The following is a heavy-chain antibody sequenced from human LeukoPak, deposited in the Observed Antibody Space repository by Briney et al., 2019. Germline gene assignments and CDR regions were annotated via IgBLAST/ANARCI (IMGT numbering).Heavy chain of an antibody. Sequence: PGGSLRLSCAASGFTFSSYGMHWVRQAPGKGLEWVAVISYHGTNKYYADSVKGRFTISRDNSKNTLCLQMNSLRAEDTAVYYCGKYSDYGDYLDWFDPWGQGTLVTVSS. CDR2: ISYHGTNK. J-gene: IGHJ5*02. CDR1: GFTFSSYG. CDR3: GKYSDYGDYLDWFDP. V-gene: IGHV3-30*18. D-gene: IGHD4-17*01.